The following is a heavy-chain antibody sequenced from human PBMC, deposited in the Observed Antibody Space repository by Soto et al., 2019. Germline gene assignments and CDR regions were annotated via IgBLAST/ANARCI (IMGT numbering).Heavy chain of an antibody. J-gene: IGHJ5*02. D-gene: IGHD6-19*01. CDR3: ARDPPVPVAEWFDP. CDR2: INAGNGNT. CDR1: GYTFTSYA. V-gene: IGHV1-3*01. Sequence: PSVKVSCKASGYTFTSYAMHWVRQAPGQRLEWMGWINAGNGNTKYSQKFQGRVTITADESTSAAYMELSSLRSEDTAVYYCARDPPVPVAEWFDPWGQGTLVTVSS.